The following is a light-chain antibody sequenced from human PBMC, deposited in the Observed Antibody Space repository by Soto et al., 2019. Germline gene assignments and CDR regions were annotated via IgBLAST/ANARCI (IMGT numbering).Light chain of an antibody. CDR3: QQYGRSGT. V-gene: IGKV3-20*01. CDR1: QSASSY. J-gene: IGKJ1*01. CDR2: ATS. Sequence: EIVWTQSPATLSFSPLEISTLSSRASQSASSYLAWYQQKPVQAPRLLIYATSSRATGIPERFSGSGSGTDFTLTISRLEPEDFAVYYCQQYGRSGTFGQGNKV.